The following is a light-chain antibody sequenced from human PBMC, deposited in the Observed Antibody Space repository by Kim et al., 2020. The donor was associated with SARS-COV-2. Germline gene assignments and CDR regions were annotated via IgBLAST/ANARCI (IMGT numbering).Light chain of an antibody. J-gene: IGKJ5*01. CDR3: QQYNNWPPIT. CDR1: QRVSSN. V-gene: IGKV3-15*01. Sequence: SPAERATLSCRASQRVSSNLAWYQQKPGQAPRLLIYGASTRATGIPGRFSGSGSGTEFTLTISSLQSEDFAVYYCQQYNNWPPITFGQETRLEIK. CDR2: GAS.